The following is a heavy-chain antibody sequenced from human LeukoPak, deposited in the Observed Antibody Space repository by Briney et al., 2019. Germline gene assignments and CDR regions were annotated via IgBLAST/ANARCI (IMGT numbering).Heavy chain of an antibody. CDR3: ARVLRVVVDYFPETFDY. D-gene: IGHD3-22*01. CDR2: ISSGRNYI. J-gene: IGHJ4*02. V-gene: IGHV3-21*01. CDR1: GFTFTTYT. Sequence: GGSLRLSCAASGFTFTTYTMNWVRQAPGKGLEWVSSISSGRNYIYYADSVKGRFTISRDNAKNSLYLQMNSLRAEDTAVYYYARVLRVVVDYFPETFDYWGQGALVTVSS.